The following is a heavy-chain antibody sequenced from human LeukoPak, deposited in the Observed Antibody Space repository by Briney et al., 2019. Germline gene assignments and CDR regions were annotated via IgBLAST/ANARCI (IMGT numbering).Heavy chain of an antibody. J-gene: IGHJ4*02. CDR2: ISGSDGST. CDR3: AKERSGIPAAANY. D-gene: IGHD6-13*01. V-gene: IGHV3-23*01. Sequence: GGSLRLSCAASGFTFSSYAMSWVRQAPGKGLDWVSGISGSDGSTYYADSVKGRFTISRDNSKNALYLQMNSLRAEDTAVYYCAKERSGIPAAANYWGQGTLVTVSS. CDR1: GFTFSSYA.